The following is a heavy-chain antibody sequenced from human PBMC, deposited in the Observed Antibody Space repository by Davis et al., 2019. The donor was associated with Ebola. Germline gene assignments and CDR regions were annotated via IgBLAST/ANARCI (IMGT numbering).Heavy chain of an antibody. V-gene: IGHV1-46*01. Sequence: ASVKVSCKASGYTFTSYGISWVRQAPGQGPEWMGIINPRGGSTTYKQRFQGRLTMTRDTSTSTVYMQLSSLKIEDTAVYYCARETVPFCGGDCSPDYWGQGTLVTVSS. J-gene: IGHJ4*02. CDR1: GYTFTSYG. CDR3: ARETVPFCGGDCSPDY. D-gene: IGHD2-21*01. CDR2: INPRGGST.